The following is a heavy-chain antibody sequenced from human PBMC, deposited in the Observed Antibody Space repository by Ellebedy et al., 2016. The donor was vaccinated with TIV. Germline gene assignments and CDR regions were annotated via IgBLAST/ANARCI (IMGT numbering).Heavy chain of an antibody. J-gene: IGHJ5*02. Sequence: SGPTLVKPTQTLTLTCTFSGFSLNTSGVGVGWIRQPPGKALEWLGLIFWDDDKRYSPSLKNRLTITKDTSKNQVVLTMTNMDPMDTATYYCAHRHEYCDGGGCYVGVHWFDPWGQGTLVTVSS. CDR2: IFWDDDK. D-gene: IGHD2-15*01. V-gene: IGHV2-5*02. CDR3: AHRHEYCDGGGCYVGVHWFDP. CDR1: GFSLNTSGVG.